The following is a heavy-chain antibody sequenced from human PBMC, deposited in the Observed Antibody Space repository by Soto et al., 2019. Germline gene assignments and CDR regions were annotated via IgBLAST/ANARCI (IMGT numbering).Heavy chain of an antibody. Sequence: QVQLVQSGSELKKPGASVKVSCKASGYTFTSYAMNWVRQAPGQGLEWMGWINTNTGNPTYAQGFTGRFVFSLDTSVSTAYLQICSLKAEDTAVYYCARSTSYYDFWSGYYTYYYYGMDVRGQGTTVTVSS. V-gene: IGHV7-4-1*01. CDR1: GYTFTSYA. D-gene: IGHD3-3*01. J-gene: IGHJ6*02. CDR3: ARSTSYYDFWSGYYTYYYYGMDV. CDR2: INTNTGNP.